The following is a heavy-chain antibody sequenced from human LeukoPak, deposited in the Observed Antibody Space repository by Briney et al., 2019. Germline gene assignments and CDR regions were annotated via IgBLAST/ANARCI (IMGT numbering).Heavy chain of an antibody. CDR1: GYSISSGYY. V-gene: IGHV4-38-2*02. CDR2: IYHSGST. J-gene: IGHJ4*02. Sequence: SETLSLTCTVSGYSISSGYYWGWIRQPPGKGLEWIGSIYHSGSTFYNPSLKSRVTISVDTSKNQFSLKLTSVTAADTAVYYCARKGSSLYYFDYWGQGTLVTVSS. CDR3: ARKGSSLYYFDY. D-gene: IGHD6-13*01.